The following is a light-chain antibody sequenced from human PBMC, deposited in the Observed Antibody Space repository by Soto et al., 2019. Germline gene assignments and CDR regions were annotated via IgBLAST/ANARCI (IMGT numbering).Light chain of an antibody. J-gene: IGLJ2*01. Sequence: QSALTQPPSASGSPGQSVTISCTGTTSDVGGYNFVSWHQQHPGNAHQLMIYEDSERPSGVPDRFSGSKSGNTSFLTVAGLQDEDEAYYYCSSYAGSNNMVFGGGTQVTVL. V-gene: IGLV2-8*01. CDR3: SSYAGSNNMV. CDR1: TSDVGGYNF. CDR2: EDS.